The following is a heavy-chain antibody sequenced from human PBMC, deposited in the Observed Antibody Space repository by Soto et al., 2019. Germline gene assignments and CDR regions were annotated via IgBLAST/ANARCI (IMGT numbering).Heavy chain of an antibody. CDR3: AGGGANYCFYCKDV. CDR1: GYTFTYRY. CDR2: ITPFNGNT. D-gene: IGHD3-10*01. J-gene: IGHJ6*02. Sequence: RASVKVSCKASGYTFTYRYLHWVRQAPGQALEWMGWITPFNGNTNYAQKFQDRVTITRDRSMSTAYMELSSLRSEDTAMYYCAGGGANYCFYCKDVWGQGTTVTVPS. V-gene: IGHV1-45*02.